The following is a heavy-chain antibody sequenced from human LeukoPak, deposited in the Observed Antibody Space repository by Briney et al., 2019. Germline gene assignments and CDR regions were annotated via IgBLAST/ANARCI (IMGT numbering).Heavy chain of an antibody. J-gene: IGHJ4*02. V-gene: IGHV1-2*06. CDR1: GYTFTGYY. CDR3: ARGGRGVTHDLDY. CDR2: INPNSGGT. Sequence: ASVKVSCKASGYTFTGYYMHWVRQAPGQGLEWMGRINPNSGGTNYAQKFQGRVTMTRDTSISTAYMELSRLRSDDTAAYYCARGGRGVTHDLDYWGQGTLVTVSS. D-gene: IGHD2-21*02.